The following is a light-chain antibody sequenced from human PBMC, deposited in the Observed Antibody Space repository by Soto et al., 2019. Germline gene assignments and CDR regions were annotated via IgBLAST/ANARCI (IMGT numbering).Light chain of an antibody. CDR1: SSDVGGYNY. CDR3: SSYAGSNTVV. J-gene: IGLJ2*01. CDR2: EVS. V-gene: IGLV2-8*01. Sequence: QSALTQPPSASGSPGQSVTISCTGTSSDVGGYNYVSWYQQHPGKAPKLMIYEVSKRPSGVPDRFSASKSGNTASLTVSGLQAEDEADYYCSSYAGSNTVVFGGGTKLTV.